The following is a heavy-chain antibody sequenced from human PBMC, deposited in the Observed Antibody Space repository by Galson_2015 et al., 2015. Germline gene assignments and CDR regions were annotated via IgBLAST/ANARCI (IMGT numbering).Heavy chain of an antibody. Sequence: SLRLSCAASGFTFSVYWMSWVRQAPGRGLEWVANIKEDGGENYYVDSVKGRFTISRDNDKNSLYLQMNSLRAEDTAVYYCARQILDYDFWSGYYPTNFDYWGQGTLVTVAS. J-gene: IGHJ4*02. CDR2: IKEDGGEN. V-gene: IGHV3-7*01. CDR1: GFTFSVYW. CDR3: ARQILDYDFWSGYYPTNFDY. D-gene: IGHD3-3*01.